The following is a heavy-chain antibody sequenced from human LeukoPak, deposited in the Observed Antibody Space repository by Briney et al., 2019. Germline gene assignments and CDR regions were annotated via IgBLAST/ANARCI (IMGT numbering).Heavy chain of an antibody. CDR3: ARDETGTFDY. CDR2: TYYSGST. J-gene: IGHJ4*02. CDR1: GGSISSGGYY. V-gene: IGHV4-31*03. Sequence: SETLSLTCTVSGGSISSGGYYWSWIRQHPGKGLEWIGYTYYSGSTYYNPSLKSRVTISVDTSKNQFSLKLSSVTAADTAVYYCARDETGTFDYWGQGTLVTVSS. D-gene: IGHD1-1*01.